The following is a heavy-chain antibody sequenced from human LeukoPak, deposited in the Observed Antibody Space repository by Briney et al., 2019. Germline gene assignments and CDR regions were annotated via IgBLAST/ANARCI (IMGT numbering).Heavy chain of an antibody. V-gene: IGHV4-4*07. Sequence: SETLSLTCTVSGGFISSYYWSWIRQPAGKGLDGIGRIYTGGSTNYNPSLKSRVTMSVDTSKNQFSLKLSSVTAADTAVYYCAREGKQWLVQYYYYYMDVWGKGTTVTVSS. CDR3: AREGKQWLVQYYYYYMDV. D-gene: IGHD6-19*01. CDR1: GGFISSYY. CDR2: IYTGGST. J-gene: IGHJ6*03.